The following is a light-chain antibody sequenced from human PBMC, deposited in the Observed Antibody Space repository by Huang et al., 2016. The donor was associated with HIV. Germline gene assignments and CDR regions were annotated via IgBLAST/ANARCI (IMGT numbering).Light chain of an antibody. CDR2: DAS. J-gene: IGKJ3*01. CDR1: QDISNY. Sequence: DIQMTQSPSSLSASVGDRVTITCQASQDISNYLNWYQQKPGKAPKLLIYDASNLGTGVSSRFSGSGSGTDFTFTISSLQPEDIATYYCQQYDNLPRFTFGPGTKVDIK. CDR3: QQYDNLPRFT. V-gene: IGKV1-33*01.